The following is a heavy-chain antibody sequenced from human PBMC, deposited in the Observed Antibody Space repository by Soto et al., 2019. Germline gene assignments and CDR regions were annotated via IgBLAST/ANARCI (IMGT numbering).Heavy chain of an antibody. Sequence: ASVKVSCKASGYTFTSYYMHWVRQAPGQGLEWMGIINPSGGSTSYAQKFQGRVTMTRDTSTSTVYMELSSLRSEDTAVYYCARGLGVYSYYYYYMDVWGKGTTVTVSS. CDR3: ARGLGVYSYYYYYMDV. CDR2: INPSGGST. V-gene: IGHV1-46*03. CDR1: GYTFTSYY. D-gene: IGHD3-3*01. J-gene: IGHJ6*03.